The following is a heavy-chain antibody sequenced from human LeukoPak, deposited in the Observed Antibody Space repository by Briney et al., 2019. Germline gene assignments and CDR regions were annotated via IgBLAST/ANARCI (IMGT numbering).Heavy chain of an antibody. CDR3: AGGEAGATSRRGYYYYYYMDV. CDR2: INPSGGST. D-gene: IGHD1-26*01. Sequence: ASVKVSCKASGYTFTSYYMHWVRQAPGQGLEWMGIINPSGGSTSYAQKFQGRVTMTRDMSTSTVYMELSSLRSEDTAVYYCAGGEAGATSRRGYYYYYYMDVWGKGTTVTVSS. V-gene: IGHV1-46*01. CDR1: GYTFTSYY. J-gene: IGHJ6*03.